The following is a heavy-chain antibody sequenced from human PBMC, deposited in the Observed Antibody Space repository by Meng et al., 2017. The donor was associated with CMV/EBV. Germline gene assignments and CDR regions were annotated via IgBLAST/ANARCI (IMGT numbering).Heavy chain of an antibody. J-gene: IGHJ3*02. D-gene: IGHD3-22*01. V-gene: IGHV3-23*01. CDR1: EFTFSNYA. Sequence: GESLKISCAASEFTFSNYAMSWVRQAPGKGLEWVSAISGSDASIYYADSVKGRFTISRDNTKNTLYLQINSLRAEDTAVYYCAKDYYYDSSGYYFSGGAFDIWGQGTMVTVSS. CDR2: ISGSDASI. CDR3: AKDYYYDSSGYYFSGGAFDI.